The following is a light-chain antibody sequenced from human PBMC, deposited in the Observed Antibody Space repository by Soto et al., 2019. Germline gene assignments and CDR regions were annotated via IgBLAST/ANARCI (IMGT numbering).Light chain of an antibody. CDR1: QSISTS. CDR3: QQRSYWLT. Sequence: EIVLTQSPATLSLSPGESATLSCRASQSISTSLAWYQHKPGQAPRLLIYGASSRATGVPARFSGSGSGTDFTLTISSLESEDFAVYYCQQRSYWLTFGGGTKVEIK. CDR2: GAS. V-gene: IGKV3-11*01. J-gene: IGKJ4*01.